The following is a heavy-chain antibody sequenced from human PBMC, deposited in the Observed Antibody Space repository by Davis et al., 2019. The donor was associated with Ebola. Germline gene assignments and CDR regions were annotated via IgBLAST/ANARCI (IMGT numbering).Heavy chain of an antibody. CDR2: MNPNSGNT. CDR3: ARGLARYFDWFDAFDI. Sequence: ASVKVSCKASGYTFTSYDINWVRQATGQGLEWMGWMNPNSGNTGYAQKFQGRVTMTRNTSISTAYMELSSLRSEDTAVYYCARGLARYFDWFDAFDIWGQGTMVTVSS. D-gene: IGHD3-9*01. J-gene: IGHJ3*02. V-gene: IGHV1-8*01. CDR1: GYTFTSYD.